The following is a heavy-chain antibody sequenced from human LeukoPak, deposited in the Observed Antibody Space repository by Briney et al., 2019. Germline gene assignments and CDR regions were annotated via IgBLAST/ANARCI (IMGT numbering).Heavy chain of an antibody. Sequence: GGSLRLSCAASGFTFSSYPMHWVRQAPGKGLEWVAVISHDGSSQYYADSVKGQFTISRDNSKNTLYLQMNSLRGEDTAVYYCANPQTRTYGPENWGQGTLVTVSS. D-gene: IGHD3-10*01. CDR1: GFTFSSYP. CDR3: ANPQTRTYGPEN. J-gene: IGHJ4*02. V-gene: IGHV3-30-3*01. CDR2: ISHDGSSQ.